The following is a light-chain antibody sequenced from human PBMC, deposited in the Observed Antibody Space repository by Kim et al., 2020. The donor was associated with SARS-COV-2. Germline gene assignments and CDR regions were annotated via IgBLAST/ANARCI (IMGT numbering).Light chain of an antibody. Sequence: RATINCKSSQSVLHSSNNKNYLAWYQQKRGQPPKVLIYWASTRQSGVPDRFSGSGSETDFTLTISSLQAEDVAVYSCQQYYSFPYTFGQGTKLEI. J-gene: IGKJ2*01. CDR3: QQYYSFPYT. CDR1: QSVLHSSNNKNY. CDR2: WAS. V-gene: IGKV4-1*01.